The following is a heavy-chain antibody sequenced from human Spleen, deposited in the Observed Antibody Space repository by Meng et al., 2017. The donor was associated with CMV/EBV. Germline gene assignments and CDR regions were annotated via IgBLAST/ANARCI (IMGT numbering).Heavy chain of an antibody. V-gene: IGHV1-69*05. CDR2: IIPIFGTA. D-gene: IGHD4-11*01. CDR3: ARDSITVTISLYYFDY. Sequence: SVKVSCKASGGTFSSYAISWVRQAPGQGLEWMGGIIPIFGTANYAQKFQGRVTITTDESTSTAYMELSSLRSDDTAVYYCARDSITVTISLYYFDYWGQGTLVTVSS. CDR1: GGTFSSYA. J-gene: IGHJ4*02.